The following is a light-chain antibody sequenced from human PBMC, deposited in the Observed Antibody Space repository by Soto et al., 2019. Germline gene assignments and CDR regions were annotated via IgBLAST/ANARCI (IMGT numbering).Light chain of an antibody. Sequence: QSVLTQPPSVSGAPGQRVTISCSGTSSSIGAGYEVHWYHQLPGTAPKLLIYSNNQRPSGVPDRFSGSKSGTSASLAISGLQSEDEADYYCAAWDDSLNGWVFGGGTKLTVL. CDR3: AAWDDSLNGWV. CDR1: SSSIGAGYE. J-gene: IGLJ3*02. CDR2: SNN. V-gene: IGLV1-44*01.